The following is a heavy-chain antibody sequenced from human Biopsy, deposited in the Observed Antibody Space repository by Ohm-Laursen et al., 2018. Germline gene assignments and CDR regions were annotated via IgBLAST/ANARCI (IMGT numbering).Heavy chain of an antibody. V-gene: IGHV4-59*01. J-gene: IGHJ3*02. CDR1: GGSMTGYE. CDR3: ARVEAGTYDALDI. Sequence: GTLSLTCSVSGGSMTGYERSWIRLAPGKGLEWIGYIYYSGGTKYNPSLASRVTFSVDMSKSQFYLKLYSVSAADTAVYYCARVEAGTYDALDIWGQGTLVAVSA. CDR2: IYYSGGT. D-gene: IGHD1-26*01.